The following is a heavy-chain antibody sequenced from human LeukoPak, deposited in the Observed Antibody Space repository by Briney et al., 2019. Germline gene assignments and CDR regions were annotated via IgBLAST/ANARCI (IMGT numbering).Heavy chain of an antibody. D-gene: IGHD3-10*01. CDR2: IYYNGST. CDR1: GGSISSHY. J-gene: IGHJ6*02. Sequence: SETLSLTCTVSGGSISSHYWSWIRQPPGKGLEWIGYIYYNGSTNYNPSLKRRVTISLDTSTSQLSLKLSAVTAADSALYYCARSGSAYYYGLDVWGQGTPVTVSS. V-gene: IGHV4-59*11. CDR3: ARSGSAYYYGLDV.